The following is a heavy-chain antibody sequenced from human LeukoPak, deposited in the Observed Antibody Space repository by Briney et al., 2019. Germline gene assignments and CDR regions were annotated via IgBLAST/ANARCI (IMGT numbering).Heavy chain of an antibody. D-gene: IGHD3-22*01. CDR3: ASMYYYDSSGYYPFDY. V-gene: IGHV1-2*02. Sequence: GASVKVSCKASGYTFTSYGISWVRQAPGQGLEWMGWINPNSGGTNYAQKFQGRVTMTRDTSISTAYMELSRLRSDDTAVYYCASMYYYDSSGYYPFDYWGQGTLVTVSS. CDR2: INPNSGGT. CDR1: GYTFTSYG. J-gene: IGHJ4*02.